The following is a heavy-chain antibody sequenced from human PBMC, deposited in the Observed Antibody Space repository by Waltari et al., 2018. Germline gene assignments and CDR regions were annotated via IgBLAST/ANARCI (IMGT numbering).Heavy chain of an antibody. CDR2: IYYSGST. J-gene: IGHJ6*02. V-gene: IGHV4-59*11. D-gene: IGHD6-19*01. CDR3: ARERVGLVAGTGDYYYYGMDV. CDR1: GGSISSHY. Sequence: QVQLQESGPGLVKPSETLSLTCTVSGGSISSHYWSWIRQPPGKGREWIGYIYYSGSTNYNPSLKSRVTISVDTSKNQFSLKLSSVTAADTAVYYCARERVGLVAGTGDYYYYGMDVWGQGTTVTVSS.